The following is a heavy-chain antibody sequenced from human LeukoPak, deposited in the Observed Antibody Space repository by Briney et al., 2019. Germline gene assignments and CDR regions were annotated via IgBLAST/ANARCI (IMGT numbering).Heavy chain of an antibody. Sequence: PGGSLRLSCAASGFAFSSYGMHWVRQAPGKGLEWVAVISYDGSNKYYADSVKGRFTISRDNSKNTLYLQMNSLRAEDTAVYYCAKSYYFGTYYDFWSGYYTGISGFDYYYMDVWGKGTTVTVSS. CDR2: ISYDGSNK. V-gene: IGHV3-30*18. D-gene: IGHD3-3*01. CDR3: AKSYYFGTYYDFWSGYYTGISGFDYYYMDV. CDR1: GFAFSSYG. J-gene: IGHJ6*03.